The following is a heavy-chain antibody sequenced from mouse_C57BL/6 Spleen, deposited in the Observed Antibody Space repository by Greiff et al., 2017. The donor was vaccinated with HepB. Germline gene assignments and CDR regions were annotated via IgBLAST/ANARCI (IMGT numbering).Heavy chain of an antibody. J-gene: IGHJ2*01. CDR1: GYAFSSYW. CDR2: IYPGDGDT. D-gene: IGHD1-1*01. Sequence: QVQLKESGAELVKPGASVKISCKASGYAFSSYWMNWVKQRPGKGLEWIGQIYPGDGDTNYNGKFKGKATLTADKSSSTAYMQLSSLTSEDSAVYFCAREAVLRSSLYFDYWGQGTTLTVSS. CDR3: AREAVLRSSLYFDY. V-gene: IGHV1-80*01.